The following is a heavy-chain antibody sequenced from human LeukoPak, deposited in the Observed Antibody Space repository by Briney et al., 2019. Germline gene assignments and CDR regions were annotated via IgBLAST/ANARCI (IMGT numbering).Heavy chain of an antibody. CDR3: ARDTPYYYDSSGYYYVSTFDV. J-gene: IGHJ3*01. D-gene: IGHD3-22*01. CDR2: IYYSGST. V-gene: IGHV4-38-2*02. CDR1: GYAISSGYY. Sequence: SETLSLTCTVSGYAISSGYYWGWIRQPPGKGLEWIGSIYYSGSTYYNPSLKSRVTISVDTSKNQFSLKLSSVAAADTAVYYCARDTPYYYDSSGYYYVSTFDVWGQGTMVTVSS.